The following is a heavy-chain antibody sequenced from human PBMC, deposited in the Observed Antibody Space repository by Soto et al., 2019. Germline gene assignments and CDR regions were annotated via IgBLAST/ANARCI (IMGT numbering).Heavy chain of an antibody. CDR1: GFTFSDYY. V-gene: IGHV3-11*03. CDR3: ARSKLLLWFGELKLDYGMDV. D-gene: IGHD3-10*01. CDR2: ISSSSSYT. Sequence: GGSLRLSCAASGFTFSDYYMSWIRQAPGKGLEWVSYISSSSSYTNYADSVKGRFTISRDNAKNSLYLQMNSLRAEDTAVYYCARSKLLLWFGELKLDYGMDVWGQGTTVTVSS. J-gene: IGHJ6*02.